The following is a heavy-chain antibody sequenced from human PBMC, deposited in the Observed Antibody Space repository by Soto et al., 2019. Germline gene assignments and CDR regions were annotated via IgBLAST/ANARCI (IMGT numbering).Heavy chain of an antibody. CDR2: ISPSSSTI. Sequence: PGGSLRLSCAASEFTFSSYNMNWVRQAPGKGLEWVSFISPSSSTIYYADSVRGRFTISRDNAKNSLYLQMNSLRAEDTAVYYCAGAFDIWGQGTMVTVSS. CDR3: AGAFDI. V-gene: IGHV3-48*01. CDR1: EFTFSSYN. J-gene: IGHJ3*02.